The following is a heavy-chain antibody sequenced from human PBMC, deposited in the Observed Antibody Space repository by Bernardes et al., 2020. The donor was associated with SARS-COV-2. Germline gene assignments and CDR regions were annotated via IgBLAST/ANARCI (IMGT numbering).Heavy chain of an antibody. D-gene: IGHD6-19*01. Sequence: GGSLRLSCAASGFTFDDYAMHWVRQAPGKGLEWVSGISWNSGSIGYADSVKGRFTISRDNAKNSLYLQMNSLRAEDTALYYCVKDFGLYSSGPTGIYWGQGTLVTVSS. CDR3: VKDFGLYSSGPTGIY. CDR2: ISWNSGSI. J-gene: IGHJ4*02. V-gene: IGHV3-9*01. CDR1: GFTFDDYA.